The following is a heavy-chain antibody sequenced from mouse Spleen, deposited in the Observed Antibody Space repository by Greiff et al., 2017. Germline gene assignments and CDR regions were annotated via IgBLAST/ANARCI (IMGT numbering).Heavy chain of an antibody. CDR1: GFTFSSYG. Sequence: EVKVVESGGDLVKPGGSLKLSCAASGFTFSSYGMSWVRQTPDKRLEWVATISSGGSYTYYPDSVKGRFTISRDNAKNTLYLQMSSLKSEDTAMYYCARQGITTVAGYWGQGTTLTVSS. CDR2: ISSGGSYT. D-gene: IGHD1-1*01. CDR3: ARQGITTVAGY. V-gene: IGHV5-6*01. J-gene: IGHJ2*01.